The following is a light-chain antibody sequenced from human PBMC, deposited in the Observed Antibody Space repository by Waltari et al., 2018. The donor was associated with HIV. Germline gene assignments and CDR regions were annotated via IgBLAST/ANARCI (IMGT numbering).Light chain of an antibody. CDR1: QSVSSSY. CDR2: GAS. CDR3: QQYGSSPKT. Sequence: EIVLTQSPGTLSLSPGDRATLSCRASQSVSSSYLAWYQQKPGQAPRLLIYGASSRATGIPDRFSGSGSGTDFTLTISRLEPEDFAVYYCQQYGSSPKTFGQGTKVEIK. V-gene: IGKV3-20*01. J-gene: IGKJ1*01.